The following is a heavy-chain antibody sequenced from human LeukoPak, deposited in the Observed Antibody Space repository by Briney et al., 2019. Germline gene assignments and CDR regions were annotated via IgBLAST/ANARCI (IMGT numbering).Heavy chain of an antibody. CDR3: ARAHSSSWYIHDY. J-gene: IGHJ4*02. CDR1: GGSISGYF. Sequence: SETLSLTCTVSGGSISGYFWSWIRQPPGKGLEWIGYIYYSGSTNYNPSLKSRVTISVDTSKNQFSLKLSSVTAADTAVYYCARAHSSSWYIHDYWGQGTLVPVSS. V-gene: IGHV4-59*01. D-gene: IGHD6-13*01. CDR2: IYYSGST.